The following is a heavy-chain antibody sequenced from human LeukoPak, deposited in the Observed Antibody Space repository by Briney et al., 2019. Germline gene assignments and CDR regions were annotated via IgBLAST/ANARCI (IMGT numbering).Heavy chain of an antibody. CDR2: ISGSGDIT. CDR1: RFTFSSYA. CDR3: AKDGNCGGGSCDYYHGIDV. D-gene: IGHD2-15*01. V-gene: IGHV3-23*01. Sequence: GGSLRLSCAASRFTFSSYAMSWVRQAPGKGLEWVSVISGSGDITHYADSVKGRFTVSRDNSKDTLYLQMNSLRAEDTAIYYCAKDGNCGGGSCDYYHGIDVWGQGTTVTVSS. J-gene: IGHJ6*02.